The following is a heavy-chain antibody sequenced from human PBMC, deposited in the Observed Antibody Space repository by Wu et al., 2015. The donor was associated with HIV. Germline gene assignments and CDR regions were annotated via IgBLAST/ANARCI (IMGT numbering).Heavy chain of an antibody. D-gene: IGHD3-22*01. J-gene: IGHJ5*02. V-gene: IGHV1-69*13. CDR3: ARDRVGDSSGYYPQVSWFDP. CDR1: GGTFSSYA. CDR2: IIPIFGTA. Sequence: QVQLVQSGAEVKKPGSSVKVSCKASGGTFSSYAISWVRQAPGQGLEWMGRIIPIFGTANYAQKFQGRVTITADESTSTAYMELSSLRSEDTAVYYCARDRVGDSSGYYPQVSWFDPWGQGTLVTVSS.